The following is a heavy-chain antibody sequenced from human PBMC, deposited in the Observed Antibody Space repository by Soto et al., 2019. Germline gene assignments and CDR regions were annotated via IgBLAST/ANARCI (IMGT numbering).Heavy chain of an antibody. CDR3: ARQPTTSHYYYYMDV. Sequence: SETLSLTCTVSGGSISSYYWSWIRQPPGKGLEWIGYIYYSGSTNYNPSLKSRVTISVDTSKNQFSLKLSSVTAADTAVYYCARQPTTSHYYYYMDVWGKGTTVTVSS. V-gene: IGHV4-59*08. J-gene: IGHJ6*03. CDR2: IYYSGST. CDR1: GGSISSYY. D-gene: IGHD1-26*01.